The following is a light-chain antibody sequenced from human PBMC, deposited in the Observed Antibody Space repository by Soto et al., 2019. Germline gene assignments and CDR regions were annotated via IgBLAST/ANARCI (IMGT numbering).Light chain of an antibody. V-gene: IGKV1-39*01. CDR3: QQSYSTPLT. Sequence: DIPMTQSPSSLSASVGDRVTITCRASQSISSYLNWYQQKPGRGPDLLIYAASSLESGVPSRFSGSGSGTDFALTISSLQPEDFATYHCQQSYSTPLTFGGGTTVEIK. CDR2: AAS. J-gene: IGKJ4*01. CDR1: QSISSY.